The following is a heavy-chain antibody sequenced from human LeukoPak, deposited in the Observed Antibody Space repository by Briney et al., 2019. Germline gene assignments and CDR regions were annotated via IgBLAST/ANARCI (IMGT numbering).Heavy chain of an antibody. CDR2: TWYDGSNK. Sequence: GGSLRLSCAASGFTFSSYGMHWVRQAPGKGLEWVAVTWYDGSNKYYADSVKGRFTISRDNPKNTLYLQMNSLRAEDTAVYYCARSRVYSSSSHFDYWGQGTLVTVSS. J-gene: IGHJ4*02. CDR1: GFTFSSYG. D-gene: IGHD6-13*01. CDR3: ARSRVYSSSSHFDY. V-gene: IGHV3-33*01.